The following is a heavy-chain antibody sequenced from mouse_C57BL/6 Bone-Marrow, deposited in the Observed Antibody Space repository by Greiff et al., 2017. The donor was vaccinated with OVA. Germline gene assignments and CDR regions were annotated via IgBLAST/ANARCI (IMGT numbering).Heavy chain of an antibody. Sequence: VQLKQSGAELVRPGASVKLSCTASGFNIKDDYMHWVKQRPEQGLEWIGWIDPENGDTEYASKFQGKATITADTSSNTAYLQLSSLTSEDTAVYYCTTMGTTGGNYFDYWGQGTTLTVSS. J-gene: IGHJ2*01. CDR3: TTMGTTGGNYFDY. CDR1: GFNIKDDY. CDR2: IDPENGDT. V-gene: IGHV14-4*01. D-gene: IGHD2-2*01.